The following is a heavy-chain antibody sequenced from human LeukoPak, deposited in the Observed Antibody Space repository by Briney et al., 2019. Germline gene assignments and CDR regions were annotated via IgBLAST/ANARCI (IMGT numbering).Heavy chain of an antibody. CDR3: ARQIVVAQLVDY. J-gene: IGHJ4*02. CDR2: IYYSGST. Sequence: PSETLSLTCTVSGGSISSSSYYWGWIRQPPGKGLEWIGSIYYSGSTYYNPSLKSRVTISVDTSKNQFSLKLSSVTAADKAVYYCARQIVVAQLVDYWGQGTLVTVSS. CDR1: GGSISSSSYY. D-gene: IGHD3-22*01. V-gene: IGHV4-39*01.